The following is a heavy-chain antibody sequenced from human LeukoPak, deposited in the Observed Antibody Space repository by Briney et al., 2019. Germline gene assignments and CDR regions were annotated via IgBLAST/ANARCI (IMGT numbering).Heavy chain of an antibody. CDR1: GGSFSGYY. V-gene: IGHV4-34*01. D-gene: IGHD2-2*01. CDR2: INHSGST. J-gene: IGHJ5*02. CDR3: AALVGYCSSTSCYGFDP. Sequence: SETLSLTCAVYGGSFSGYYWSWIRQPPGKGLEWIGEINHSGSTNYNPSLKSRVTISVDTSKNQFSLKLSSVTAADTAVYYCAALVGYCSSTSCYGFDPWGQGTLVTVSS.